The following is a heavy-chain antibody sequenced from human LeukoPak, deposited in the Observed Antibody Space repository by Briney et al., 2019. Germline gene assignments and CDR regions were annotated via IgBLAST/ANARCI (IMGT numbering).Heavy chain of an antibody. V-gene: IGHV3-33*01. CDR2: IWYDGSNK. J-gene: IGHJ4*02. CDR3: ARACSGGSCYPGY. D-gene: IGHD2-15*01. Sequence: GGSLRLSCTASGFTFSSHGFHWVRQAPGKGLEWVAVIWYDGSNKYYADSVKGRFTISRDNSKNTLYLQMNSLRAEDTAVYYCARACSGGSCYPGYWGQGTLVTVSS. CDR1: GFTFSSHG.